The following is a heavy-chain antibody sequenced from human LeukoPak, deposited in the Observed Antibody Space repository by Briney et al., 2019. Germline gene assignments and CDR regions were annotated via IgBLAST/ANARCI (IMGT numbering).Heavy chain of an antibody. CDR1: GYTFTGYA. Sequence: ASVKVSCKASGYTFTGYAMHWVRQAPGQRLEWMGWINAGNGNTKYSQKFQGRVTITRDTSASTAYMELSSLRSEDTAVYYCAREGYCGGDCYSWHYYYGMDVWGQGTTVTVSS. CDR3: AREGYCGGDCYSWHYYYGMDV. J-gene: IGHJ6*02. V-gene: IGHV1-3*01. D-gene: IGHD2-21*02. CDR2: INAGNGNT.